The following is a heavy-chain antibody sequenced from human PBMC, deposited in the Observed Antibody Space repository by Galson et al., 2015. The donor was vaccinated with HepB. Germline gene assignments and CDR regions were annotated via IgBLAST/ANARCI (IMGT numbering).Heavy chain of an antibody. CDR3: ARDKLWFGELYYDY. V-gene: IGHV3-7*03. J-gene: IGHJ4*02. Sequence: SLRLSCAASGFTFSSYWMSWVRQAPGKGLEWVANIKQDGSEKYYVDSVKGRFTISRDNAKNSLYLQMNSLRAEDTAVYYCARDKLWFGELYYDYWGQGTLVTVSS. CDR1: GFTFSSYW. CDR2: IKQDGSEK. D-gene: IGHD3-10*01.